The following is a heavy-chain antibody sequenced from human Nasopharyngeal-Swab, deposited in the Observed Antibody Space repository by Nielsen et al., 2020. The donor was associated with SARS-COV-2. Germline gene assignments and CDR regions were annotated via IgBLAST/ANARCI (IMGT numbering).Heavy chain of an antibody. V-gene: IGHV4-34*01. J-gene: IGHJ3*02. CDR3: ASFLGGRYAFDI. D-gene: IGHD4-23*01. Sequence: SETLSLTCAVYGGSFSGYQWSWIRQPPGKGLEWIGEIYHSGSTNYNPSLKSRVTISVDKSKNQFSLKLSSVTAADTAVYYCASFLGGRYAFDIWGQGTMVTVSS. CDR2: IYHSGST. CDR1: GGSFSGYQ.